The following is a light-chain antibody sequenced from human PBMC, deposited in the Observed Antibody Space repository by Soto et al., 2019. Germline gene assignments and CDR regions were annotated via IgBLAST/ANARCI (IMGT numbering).Light chain of an antibody. Sequence: EIVLTQSPGTLSLSQGERATLSCRASQSVNSLYLAWYQQKPGQAPRLLIYGASSRATGIPDRFSGSGSGTDFTLTISRLEPEDFAVYYCQYYSGSQTFGGGTKVDIK. CDR1: QSVNSLY. CDR3: QYYSGSQT. V-gene: IGKV3-20*01. CDR2: GAS. J-gene: IGKJ4*01.